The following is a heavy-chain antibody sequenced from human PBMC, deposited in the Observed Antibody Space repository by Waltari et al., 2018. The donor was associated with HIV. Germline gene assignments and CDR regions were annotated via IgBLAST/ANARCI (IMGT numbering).Heavy chain of an antibody. D-gene: IGHD6-13*01. J-gene: IGHJ6*02. CDR2: ISGSGGST. CDR1: GFTFSNYG. V-gene: IGHV3-23*01. Sequence: VQVLESGGALVQPGGALSLSCAASGFTFSNYGIRWIRQAPGKGLEWVSTISGSGGSTYYADSVKGRFTVSRDNSKNTLYLQMNSLRAEDTAVYFCVKEHQYSHSWYSYYGMDVWGQGTTVTVSS. CDR3: VKEHQYSHSWYSYYGMDV.